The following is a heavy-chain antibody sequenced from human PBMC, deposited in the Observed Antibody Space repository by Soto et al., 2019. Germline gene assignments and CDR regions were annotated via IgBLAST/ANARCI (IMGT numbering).Heavy chain of an antibody. CDR3: ARGGAARPYYFDY. J-gene: IGHJ4*02. CDR1: GGSISSGGYY. Sequence: QVQLQESGPGLVKPSQTLSLTCTVSGGSISSGGYYWSWIRQHPGKGLEWIGYIYYSGSTYYNPSLKSRVTISVDTSKNRFSLKLSSVTAADTAVYYCARGGAARPYYFDYWGQGTLVTVSS. D-gene: IGHD6-6*01. V-gene: IGHV4-31*03. CDR2: IYYSGST.